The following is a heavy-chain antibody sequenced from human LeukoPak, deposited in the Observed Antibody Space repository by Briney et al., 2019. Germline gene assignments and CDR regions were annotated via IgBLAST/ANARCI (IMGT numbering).Heavy chain of an antibody. CDR3: AGRSGWYLSRPPGYYYYYMDV. CDR1: GGSFSTYY. Sequence: PWETLSLTCAVYGGSFSTYYWSWIRQPPGKGLEWIGEINHSGSTNYKPSLKSRVTISVDTSKNQFSLKLSSVTAADTAVYYCAGRSGWYLSRPPGYYYYYMDVWGKGTTVTVSS. J-gene: IGHJ6*03. CDR2: INHSGST. D-gene: IGHD6-19*01. V-gene: IGHV4-34*01.